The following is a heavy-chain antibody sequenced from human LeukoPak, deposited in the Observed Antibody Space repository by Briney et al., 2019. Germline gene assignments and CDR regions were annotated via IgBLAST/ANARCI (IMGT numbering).Heavy chain of an antibody. Sequence: SETLSLTCTVSGGSISSYYWSWIRQPPGKGLERIGYIYYSGSTNYNPSLKSRVTISVDTSKNQFSLKLSSVTAADTAVYYCARDYGDYGVDYWGQGTLVTVSS. CDR3: ARDYGDYGVDY. J-gene: IGHJ4*02. V-gene: IGHV4-59*01. CDR2: IYYSGST. D-gene: IGHD4-17*01. CDR1: GGSISSYY.